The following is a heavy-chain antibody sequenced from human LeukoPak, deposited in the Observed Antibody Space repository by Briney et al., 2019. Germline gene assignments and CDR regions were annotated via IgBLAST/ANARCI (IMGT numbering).Heavy chain of an antibody. V-gene: IGHV3-72*01. CDR2: FRNRGNSYTT. CDR3: ARGREYNYGYSNDL. D-gene: IGHD5-18*01. CDR1: GFTFGDDY. Sequence: GGSLTLSCAASGFTFGDDYMDWVRQAPGQGLEWVGRFRNRGNSYTTEYAASVRGRFIISRDDSQNSVYLQMNSLKTDDSALYYCARGREYNYGYSNDLWGQRTLVTVSS. J-gene: IGHJ4*02.